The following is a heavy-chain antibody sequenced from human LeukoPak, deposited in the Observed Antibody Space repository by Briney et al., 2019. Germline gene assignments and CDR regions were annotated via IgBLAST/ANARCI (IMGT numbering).Heavy chain of an antibody. CDR2: ISWDGGST. J-gene: IGHJ4*02. V-gene: IGHV3-43*01. Sequence: QSGGSLRLSCAASGFTFDDYTMHWVRQAPGKGLEWVSLISWDGGSTYYADSVKGRFTISRDNSKNSLYLQMNSLRTEDTALYYCARNSDYDILTGSPNRFDYWGQGTLVTVSS. CDR1: GFTFDDYT. D-gene: IGHD3-9*01. CDR3: ARNSDYDILTGSPNRFDY.